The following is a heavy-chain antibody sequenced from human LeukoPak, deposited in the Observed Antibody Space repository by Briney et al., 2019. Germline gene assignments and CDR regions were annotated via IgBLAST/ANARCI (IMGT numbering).Heavy chain of an antibody. CDR2: IIPIFGTA. CDR1: GGTFSSYA. J-gene: IGHJ4*02. Sequence: SVKVSCKASGGTFSSYAISWVRQAPGQGLEWMGGIIPIFGTANYAQKFQGRVTITTDESTSTAYMELSSLGSEDTAVYYCATGLYYDFWSGYPDFAPYWGQGTLVTVSS. CDR3: ATGLYYDFWSGYPDFAPY. D-gene: IGHD3-3*01. V-gene: IGHV1-69*05.